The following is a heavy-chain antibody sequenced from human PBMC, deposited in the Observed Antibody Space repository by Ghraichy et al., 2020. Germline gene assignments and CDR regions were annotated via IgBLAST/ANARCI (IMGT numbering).Heavy chain of an antibody. CDR2: IYSGGST. Sequence: GGSLRLSCAASGFTVSSNYMSWVRQAPGKGLEWVSVIYSGGSTYYADSVKGRFTISRDNSKNTLYLQMNSLRAEDTAVYYCASREEWELLPGGAFDIWGQGTMVTVSS. CDR1: GFTVSSNY. CDR3: ASREEWELLPGGAFDI. D-gene: IGHD1-26*01. V-gene: IGHV3-53*01. J-gene: IGHJ3*02.